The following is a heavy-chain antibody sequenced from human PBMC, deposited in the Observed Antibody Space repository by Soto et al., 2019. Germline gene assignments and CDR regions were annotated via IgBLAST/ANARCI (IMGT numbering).Heavy chain of an antibody. Sequence: GASVKVSCKTSGYTFTSAGISWVRQAPGQGLEWMGWISAYNGNTKYAQKVQGRVTMTTDTSTSTAYMELRSLTSDDTAVYYCGGDCYANWFDPWGQGTLVTVSS. CDR2: ISAYNGNT. D-gene: IGHD2-21*02. CDR1: GYTFTSAG. V-gene: IGHV1-18*01. CDR3: GGDCYANWFDP. J-gene: IGHJ5*02.